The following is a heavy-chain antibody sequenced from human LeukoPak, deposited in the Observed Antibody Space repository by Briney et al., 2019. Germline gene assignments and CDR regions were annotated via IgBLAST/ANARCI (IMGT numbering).Heavy chain of an antibody. CDR3: ARVLAPSHGDAFDI. Sequence: GGPFRPPGAALGSTLEDNGLSGCGHAPGKGWGWVSGINRNGGSTGYADSVKGRFTISRDNAKNSLYLQMNSLRAEDTALYYCARVLAPSHGDAFDIWGQGTMVTVSS. CDR2: INRNGGST. D-gene: IGHD3-3*02. V-gene: IGHV3-20*04. J-gene: IGHJ3*02. CDR1: GSTLEDNG.